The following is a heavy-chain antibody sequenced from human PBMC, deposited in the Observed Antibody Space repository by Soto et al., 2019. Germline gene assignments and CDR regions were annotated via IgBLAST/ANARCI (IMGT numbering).Heavy chain of an antibody. D-gene: IGHD3-22*01. CDR1: GFTFSSYS. V-gene: IGHV3-21*01. CDR3: ARDRLFDSSGLTDN. Sequence: PGGSLRLSCAASGFTFSSYSMNWVRQAPGKGLEWVSSISSSSSYIYYADSAKGRFTISRDNSKSTLYLQMNSLRAEDTAVYFCARDRLFDSSGLTDNWGQGTLVTVSS. J-gene: IGHJ4*02. CDR2: ISSSSSYI.